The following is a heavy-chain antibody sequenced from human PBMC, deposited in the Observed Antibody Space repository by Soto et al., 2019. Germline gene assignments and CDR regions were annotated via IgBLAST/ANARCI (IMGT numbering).Heavy chain of an antibody. CDR2: INPSGGST. J-gene: IGHJ4*02. D-gene: IGHD4-17*01. CDR1: GYTFTSYY. V-gene: IGHV1-46*01. Sequence: QVQLVQSGAEVKKPGASVKVSCKASGYTFTSYYMHWVRQAPGPGLEWMGIINPSGGSTSYAQNFEGRVTMTRDTSTTTVYMELSSLRSEDTAVYYCATAPTVTTNNFDYWGQGTLVTVSS. CDR3: ATAPTVTTNNFDY.